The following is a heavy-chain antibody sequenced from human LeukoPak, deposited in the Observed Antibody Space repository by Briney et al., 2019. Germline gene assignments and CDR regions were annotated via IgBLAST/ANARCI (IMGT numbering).Heavy chain of an antibody. J-gene: IGHJ6*04. CDR3: ARDGGGYSGYDLLNPYYGMDV. V-gene: IGHV1-69*06. D-gene: IGHD5-12*01. CDR2: IIPIFGTA. Sequence: ASVKVSYKASGGTFSSYAISWVRQAPGQGLEWMGGIIPIFGTANYAQKFQGRVTITADKSTSTAYMELSSLRSEDTAVYYCARDGGGYSGYDLLNPYYGMDVWGKGTTVTVSS. CDR1: GGTFSSYA.